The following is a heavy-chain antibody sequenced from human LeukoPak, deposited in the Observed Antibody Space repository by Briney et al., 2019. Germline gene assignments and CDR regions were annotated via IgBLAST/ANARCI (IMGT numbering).Heavy chain of an antibody. CDR1: GFTFSSYA. CDR2: MSGSGGST. CDR3: AKQAAAGHYYYYYMDV. Sequence: PGGSLRLSCAASGFTFSSYAMSWVRQAPGKGLEWVSAMSGSGGSTYYADSVKGRFTISRDNSKNTLYLQMNSLRAEDTAVYYCAKQAAAGHYYYYYMDVWGKGSTVTVSS. V-gene: IGHV3-23*01. D-gene: IGHD6-13*01. J-gene: IGHJ6*03.